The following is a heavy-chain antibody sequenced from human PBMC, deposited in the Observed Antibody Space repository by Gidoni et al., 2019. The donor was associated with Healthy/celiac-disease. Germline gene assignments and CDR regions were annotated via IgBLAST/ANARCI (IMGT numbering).Heavy chain of an antibody. CDR2: ISSSGSTI. V-gene: IGHV3-11*01. CDR1: GFSFSDYY. D-gene: IGHD4-17*01. J-gene: IGHJ4*02. CDR3: ARATTVVTLFDY. Sequence: QVQLVEPGGGLVQPGGSLRLAWSAPGFSFSDYYMSWIRQATGKGLEWVSYISSSGSTIYYADSVKGRFTISRDNAKNSLYLQMNSLRAEDTAVYYCARATTVVTLFDYWGQGTLVTVSS.